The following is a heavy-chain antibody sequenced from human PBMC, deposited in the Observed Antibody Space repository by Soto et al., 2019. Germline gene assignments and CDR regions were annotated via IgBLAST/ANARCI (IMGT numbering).Heavy chain of an antibody. CDR3: ARAGDNSGGWYFDY. Sequence: QVQLVQSGAEVKKPGSSVKVSCKASGGTFSSYAISWVRQAPGQGLEWMGGIIPIFGTANYAQKFQGRVTITADESTRTAYMDRSRRRSEDTVVYYGARAGDNSGGWYFDYWGQGSLVTVSS. D-gene: IGHD6-19*01. CDR1: GGTFSSYA. CDR2: IIPIFGTA. J-gene: IGHJ4*02. V-gene: IGHV1-69*01.